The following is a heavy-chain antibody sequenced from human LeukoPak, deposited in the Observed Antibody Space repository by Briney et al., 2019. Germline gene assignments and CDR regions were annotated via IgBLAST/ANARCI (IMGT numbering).Heavy chain of an antibody. Sequence: PGGSLRLSCAASGFTFSNAWMSWVRQAPGKGLEWVSSISSSSSYKYYADSLKGRFTISRDNAKNSLFLQMNSLRAEDTAVYYCARDSPNDGILWWSIDYWGQGTLVTVSS. CDR2: ISSSSSYK. CDR3: ARDSPNDGILWWSIDY. D-gene: IGHD2-21*01. V-gene: IGHV3-21*01. CDR1: GFTFSNAW. J-gene: IGHJ4*02.